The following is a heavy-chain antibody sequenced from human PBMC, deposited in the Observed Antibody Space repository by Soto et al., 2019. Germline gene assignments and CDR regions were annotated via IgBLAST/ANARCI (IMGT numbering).Heavy chain of an antibody. CDR1: GFTFSSYA. J-gene: IGHJ6*02. D-gene: IGHD3-22*01. CDR2: ISYDGSNK. V-gene: IGHV3-30-3*01. CDR3: ARDTDSSGYYRDSYYYYGMDV. Sequence: LRLSCAASGFTFSSYAMHWVRQAPGKGLEWVAVISYDGSNKYYADSVKGRFTISRDNSKNTLYLQMNSLRAEDTAVYYCARDTDSSGYYRDSYYYYGMDVWGQGTTVTVSS.